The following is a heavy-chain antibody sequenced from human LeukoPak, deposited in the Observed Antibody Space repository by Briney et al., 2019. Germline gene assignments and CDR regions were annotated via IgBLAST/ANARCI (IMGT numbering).Heavy chain of an antibody. D-gene: IGHD3-22*01. J-gene: IGHJ6*03. Sequence: GGSLRLSCAASGFTFSTYSMNWARQAPGKGLEWVSSISGSTSIQYYADSVRGRFTISRDNAKKSLYLQMNSLRAEDTAVYYCARDRGYYRASSLEKSYYMDVWGKGTTVTVSS. CDR2: ISGSTSIQ. CDR3: ARDRGYYRASSLEKSYYMDV. CDR1: GFTFSTYS. V-gene: IGHV3-21*01.